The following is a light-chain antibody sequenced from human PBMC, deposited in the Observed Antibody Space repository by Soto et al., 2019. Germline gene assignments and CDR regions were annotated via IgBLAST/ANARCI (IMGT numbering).Light chain of an antibody. CDR3: QPYKSPPCT. CDR1: QSISSN. V-gene: IGKV3-15*01. J-gene: IGKJ2*02. Sequence: EVAMTQSPATLSVSPGETGTLSCRARQSISSNLAWYQQKPGQAPRLLIYAASARASGIPARFSGSGSGTDFTLTISSLQAEDFASECWQPYKSPPCTLGQGTQLEIK. CDR2: AAS.